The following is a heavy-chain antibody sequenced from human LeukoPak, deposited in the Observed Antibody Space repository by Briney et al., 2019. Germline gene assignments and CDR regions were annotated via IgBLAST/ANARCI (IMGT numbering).Heavy chain of an antibody. CDR1: GCTFSSYA. J-gene: IGHJ4*02. CDR3: ARDLGSGSYYYY. V-gene: IGHV1-69*04. D-gene: IGHD1-26*01. Sequence: GASVKVSCKASGCTFSSYAISWVRQAPGQGLEWMGRIIPILGIANYAQKFQGRVTITADKSTSTAYMELSSLRSEDTAVYYCARDLGSGSYYYYWGQGTLGTVSS. CDR2: IIPILGIA.